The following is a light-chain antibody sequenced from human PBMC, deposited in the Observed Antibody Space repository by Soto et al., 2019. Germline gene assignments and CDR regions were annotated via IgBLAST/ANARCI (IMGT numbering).Light chain of an antibody. CDR2: DVS. Sequence: QSALTQPASVSGSPGQSITISCTGTSSDVGAYNYVSWYQHHPGKAPKLMIYDVSNRPSGVSNRFSGSKSGNTASLTISGLQAEDEADYYCNSFTTSSTLVFGGGTQLPSS. J-gene: IGLJ7*01. CDR1: SSDVGAYNY. CDR3: NSFTTSSTLV. V-gene: IGLV2-14*03.